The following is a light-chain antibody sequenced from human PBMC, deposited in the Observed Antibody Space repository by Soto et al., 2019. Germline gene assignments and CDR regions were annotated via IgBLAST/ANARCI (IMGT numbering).Light chain of an antibody. V-gene: IGKV4-1*01. CDR3: QQYYSTPVT. Sequence: DIVMTQSPDSLAVSLGERATINCKSSQTILYSANNKNYLTWYQQKPGQPPKPLIYWASTRESWVPDRFSGSGSGTDFTLTISSLQAEDVAVYYCQQYYSTPVTFGGGTKVEIK. CDR2: WAS. CDR1: QTILYSANNKNY. J-gene: IGKJ4*02.